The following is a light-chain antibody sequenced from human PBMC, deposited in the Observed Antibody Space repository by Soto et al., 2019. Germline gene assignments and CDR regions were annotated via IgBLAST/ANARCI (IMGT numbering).Light chain of an antibody. V-gene: IGKV1-39*01. CDR1: HSISSF. Sequence: DFQLTQSPSSLSASVGDRVTITCRASHSISSFLNWYQQKPGKAPRLLIYGASSLQRGDPSRFSGSGSGTEFTLTISRLQPEDLATYYCQQLSNSLMSSFGQGTHLEIK. CDR3: QQLSNSLMSS. J-gene: IGKJ2*01. CDR2: GAS.